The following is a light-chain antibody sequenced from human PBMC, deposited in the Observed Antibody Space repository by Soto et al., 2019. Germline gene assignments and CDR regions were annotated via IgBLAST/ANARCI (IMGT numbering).Light chain of an antibody. V-gene: IGKV1-39*01. J-gene: IGKJ4*01. CDR2: AAS. CDR1: QSIVSS. CDR3: QQSYTNPLT. Sequence: DIQMTQSPSSLSASVGDRVTITCRASQSIVSSLNWYQQKPGEAPKLLIYAASSLQSGVPSRFSGSGAGTDFTLPIISLQPEDFATYYGQQSYTNPLTFGGGTKVEIK.